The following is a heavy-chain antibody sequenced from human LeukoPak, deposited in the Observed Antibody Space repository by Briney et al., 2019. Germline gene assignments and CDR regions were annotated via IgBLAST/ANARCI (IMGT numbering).Heavy chain of an antibody. CDR1: GYTFTGYY. V-gene: IGHV1-2*02. CDR2: INPNSGGT. D-gene: IGHD4-17*01. J-gene: IGHJ5*02. Sequence: GASVKVSCKASGYTFTGYYMHWVRQAPGQGLEWMGWINPNSGGTNYAQKFQGRVTMTRDTSISTAYMELSRLRSDDTAVFYCAVLTTVTPDGWFDPWGQGTLVTVSS. CDR3: AVLTTVTPDGWFDP.